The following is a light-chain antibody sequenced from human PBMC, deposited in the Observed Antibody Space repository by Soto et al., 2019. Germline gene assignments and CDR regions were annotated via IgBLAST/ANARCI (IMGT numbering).Light chain of an antibody. CDR3: QQYNNWPPMYT. J-gene: IGKJ2*01. CDR2: GAS. Sequence: EIVMTQSPATLSVSPGERATLSCRASQSVSSNLAWYQQKPGQAPRLLIYGASTRATGIPARFSGSGSGPEFTLTFSSLQSEDFAVYYCQQYNNWPPMYTFGQGTKLEIK. V-gene: IGKV3-15*01. CDR1: QSVSSN.